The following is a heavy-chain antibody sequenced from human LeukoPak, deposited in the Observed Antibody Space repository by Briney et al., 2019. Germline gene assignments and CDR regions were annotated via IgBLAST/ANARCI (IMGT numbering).Heavy chain of an antibody. CDR2: ISGSGAST. D-gene: IGHD3-22*01. V-gene: IGHV3-23*01. Sequence: ETLSLTCTVSGGSISKSTYNWGWVRQAPGKGLEWVSGISGSGASTYYADSVKGRFTISRDNSKNTLYLQINSLRAEDTAVYYCAKEPRRGYYDSSGYFDYWGQGTLVTVSS. J-gene: IGHJ4*02. CDR1: GGSISKSTYN. CDR3: AKEPRRGYYDSSGYFDY.